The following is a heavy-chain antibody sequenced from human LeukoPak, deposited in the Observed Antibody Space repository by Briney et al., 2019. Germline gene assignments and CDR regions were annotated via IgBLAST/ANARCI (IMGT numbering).Heavy chain of an antibody. CDR2: INSGGSGT. V-gene: IGHV3-74*01. CDR1: GFTFSSYW. Sequence: GGSLRLSCAASGFTFSSYWMHWVRQAPGKGLVWVSRINSGGSGTSYADSVKGRFTISRDNAKNTLYLQMNSLRAEDTGVYYCARDQYQLLYRSYYYFLDVWGKGTTVTVSS. CDR3: ARDQYQLLYRSYYYFLDV. J-gene: IGHJ6*03. D-gene: IGHD2-2*02.